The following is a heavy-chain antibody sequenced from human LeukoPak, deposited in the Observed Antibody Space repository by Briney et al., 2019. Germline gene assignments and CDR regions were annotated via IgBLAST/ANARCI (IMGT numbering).Heavy chain of an antibody. CDR1: GFTFSSYA. CDR3: ARGTAICTSCFPQ. J-gene: IGHJ4*02. Sequence: GGSLRLSCAASGFTFSSYAMPWVRQAPGKGLEWVAVISYDGSNKYYADSVKGRFTISRDNSKNTLYLQMNSLRAEDTAVYYCARGTAICTSCFPQWGQGTLVTVSS. V-gene: IGHV3-30-3*01. CDR2: ISYDGSNK. D-gene: IGHD2-2*01.